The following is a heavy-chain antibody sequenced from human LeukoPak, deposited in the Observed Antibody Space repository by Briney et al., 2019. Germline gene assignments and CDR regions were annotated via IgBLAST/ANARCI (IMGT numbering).Heavy chain of an antibody. V-gene: IGHV3-23*01. D-gene: IGHD3-22*01. CDR1: GFTFSSYA. CDR2: ISGSGGSK. J-gene: IGHJ4*02. CDR3: AKDTLYYDSSGYYEGSAY. Sequence: GGSLRLSCAASGFTFSSYAMSWVRQAPGKGLEWVSAISGSGGSKYYADSVKGRFTISRDNSKNTLYLQMNSLRAEDTAVYYCAKDTLYYDSSGYYEGSAYWGQGTLVTVSS.